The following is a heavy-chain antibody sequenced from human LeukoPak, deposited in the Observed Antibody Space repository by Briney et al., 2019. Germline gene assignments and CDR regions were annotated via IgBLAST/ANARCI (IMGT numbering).Heavy chain of an antibody. CDR1: AAPITSYY. J-gene: IGHJ3*02. V-gene: IGHV4-59*01. CDR2: IYYSGST. D-gene: IGHD1-26*01. CDR3: ARGGSIVGATPHDAFDI. Sequence: SETLSLTCTVSAAPITSYYWSWIRQPPGKGLEWIGYIYYSGSTNYNPSLKSRVAISVDTSKNQVSLRLSPVTAADTAVYYCARGGSIVGATPHDAFDIWGQGTVVTVS.